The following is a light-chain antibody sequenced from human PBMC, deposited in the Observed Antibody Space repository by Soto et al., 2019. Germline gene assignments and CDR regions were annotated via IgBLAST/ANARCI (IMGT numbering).Light chain of an antibody. CDR1: QTISSW. J-gene: IGKJ5*01. CDR3: QQANSFPIT. V-gene: IGKV1-5*03. CDR2: KAS. Sequence: PITQSPPTLSGSVGARVTITCRASQTISSWLAWYQQKPGKAPKLLIYKASTLKSGVPSRFRVSGSGTEFTLTIGRLKPDDVATDYGQQANSFPITFCQGTRLEIK.